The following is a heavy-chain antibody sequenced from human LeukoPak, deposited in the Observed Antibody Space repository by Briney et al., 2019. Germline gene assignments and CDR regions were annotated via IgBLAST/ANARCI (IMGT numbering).Heavy chain of an antibody. CDR3: ARGMVVASYYYYYYMDV. D-gene: IGHD5-12*01. CDR1: GFTFSSYS. V-gene: IGHV3-21*01. Sequence: PGGSLRLSCATSGFTFSSYSMNWVRQAPGKGLEWVSSISSSSSYIYYADSVKGRFTISRDNAKNSLYLQMNSLRAEDTAVYYCARGMVVASYYYYYYMDVWGKGTTVTVSS. J-gene: IGHJ6*03. CDR2: ISSSSSYI.